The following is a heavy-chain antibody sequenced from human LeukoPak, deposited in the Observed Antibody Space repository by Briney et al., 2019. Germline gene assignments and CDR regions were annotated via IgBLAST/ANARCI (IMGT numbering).Heavy chain of an antibody. CDR3: ARRAGAYSHPYDY. D-gene: IGHD4/OR15-4a*01. Sequence: GGSLRLSCTVSGFTVSSDSMSWVRQAPGKGLEWVSFIYSGGSTHYSDSVKGRFTISRDNSKNTLYLQMDSLRAEDTAVYYCARRAGAYSHPYDYWGQGTLVTVSS. J-gene: IGHJ4*02. CDR2: IYSGGST. V-gene: IGHV3-53*01. CDR1: GFTVSSDS.